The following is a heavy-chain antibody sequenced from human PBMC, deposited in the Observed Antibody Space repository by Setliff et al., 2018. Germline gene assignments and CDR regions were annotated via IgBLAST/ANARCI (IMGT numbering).Heavy chain of an antibody. D-gene: IGHD1-1*01. Sequence: SETLSLTCAVYGGSFSYYHWGWIRQSPGKGLEWIGTIYHSGNTYYNPSLNSRLTISVDTSKNQFSLRLTSVTAADTAIYYCARVRNTQNGFFDYWSQGTLVTVSS. CDR2: IYHSGNT. CDR3: ARVRNTQNGFFDY. CDR1: GGSFSYYH. V-gene: IGHV4-34*01. J-gene: IGHJ4*02.